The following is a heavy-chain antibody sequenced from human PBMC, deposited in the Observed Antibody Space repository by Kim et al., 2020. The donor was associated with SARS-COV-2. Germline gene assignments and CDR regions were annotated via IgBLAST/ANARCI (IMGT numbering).Heavy chain of an antibody. J-gene: IGHJ5*02. D-gene: IGHD1-20*01. CDR3: AREVYGLSNWFDP. V-gene: IGHV1-18*01. Sequence: YAQRLEGRVTMTTDTSTSTAYIELRSLRSDDTAVYYCAREVYGLSNWFDPWGQGTLVTVSS.